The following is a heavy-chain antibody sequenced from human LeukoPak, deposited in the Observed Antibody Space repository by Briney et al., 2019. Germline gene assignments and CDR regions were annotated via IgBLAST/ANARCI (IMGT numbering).Heavy chain of an antibody. CDR1: GFTFDDYA. Sequence: PGGSLRLSCAASGFTFDDYAMHWVRQAPGKGLEWVSGISWNSGSIGYADSVKGRFTISRDNAKNSLYLQMNSLRAEDTALYYCAKDRSSRAFDIWGQGTMVTVSS. D-gene: IGHD2-2*01. CDR2: ISWNSGSI. J-gene: IGHJ3*02. CDR3: AKDRSSRAFDI. V-gene: IGHV3-9*01.